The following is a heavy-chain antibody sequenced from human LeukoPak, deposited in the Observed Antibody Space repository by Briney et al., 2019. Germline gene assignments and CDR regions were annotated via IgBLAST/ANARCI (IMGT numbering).Heavy chain of an antibody. CDR2: FDPEDGET. V-gene: IGHV1-24*01. Sequence: ASVKVSCKVSGYTLTELSMHWVRQAPGKGLGWMGGFDPEDGETIYAQKFQGRVTMTEDTSTDTAYMELSSLRSEDTAVYYCATDQYGSGSYQYWGQGTLVTVSS. CDR1: GYTLTELS. J-gene: IGHJ4*02. CDR3: ATDQYGSGSYQY. D-gene: IGHD3-10*01.